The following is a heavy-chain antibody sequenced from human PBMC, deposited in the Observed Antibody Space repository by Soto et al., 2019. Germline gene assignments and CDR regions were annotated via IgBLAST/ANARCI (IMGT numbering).Heavy chain of an antibody. CDR3: AKRRELYRGGRYYYYGMDV. Sequence: EVQLLESGGGLVQPGGSLRLSCAASGFTFSSYAMSWVRQAPGKGLEWVSAISGSGGSTYYADSVKGRFTISRDNSKNTLYLQMNSLRAEDTAVYYCAKRRELYRGGRYYYYGMDVWGQGTTVTVSS. V-gene: IGHV3-23*01. D-gene: IGHD1-26*01. CDR2: ISGSGGST. J-gene: IGHJ6*02. CDR1: GFTFSSYA.